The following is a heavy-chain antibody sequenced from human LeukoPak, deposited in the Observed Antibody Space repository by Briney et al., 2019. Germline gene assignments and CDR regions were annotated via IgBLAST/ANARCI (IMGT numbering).Heavy chain of an antibody. CDR2: IYYSGST. D-gene: IGHD3-10*01. CDR1: GGSISSYY. V-gene: IGHV4-59*08. CDR3: ASHPPPTTYGSGSSAHPWFDY. Sequence: SETLSLTCTVSGGSISSYYWSWIRQPPGKGLEWIGYIYYSGSTNYNPSLKSRVTISVDTSKNQFSLKLSSVTAADTAVYYCASHPPPTTYGSGSSAHPWFDYWGQGTLVTVSS. J-gene: IGHJ4*02.